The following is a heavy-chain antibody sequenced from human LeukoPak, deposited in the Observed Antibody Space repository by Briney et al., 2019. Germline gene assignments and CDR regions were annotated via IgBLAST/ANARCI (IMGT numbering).Heavy chain of an antibody. V-gene: IGHV4-38-2*02. CDR1: GYSISSAYY. CDR2: IYHSGST. D-gene: IGHD6-13*01. Sequence: SETLSLTCTVSGYSISSAYYWGWIRQPPGKGLEWIGSIYHSGSTYYNPSLKSRVSISVDTSKNQFSLRLRSVTAADTAVYYCARVTGYMVEDYFDSWGQGTLVTVSS. CDR3: ARVTGYMVEDYFDS. J-gene: IGHJ4*02.